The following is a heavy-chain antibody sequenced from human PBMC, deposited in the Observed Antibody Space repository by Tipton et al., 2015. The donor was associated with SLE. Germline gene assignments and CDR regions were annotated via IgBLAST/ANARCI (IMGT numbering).Heavy chain of an antibody. J-gene: IGHJ4*02. Sequence: QLVQSGPEVKKPGASVKVSCKASDYTFTNYGISWVQQAPGQGLEWMGWISVYNGNTNYAQKFQGRVTMTTDTSTSTAYMELRSLRSEDTAVYYCARLTGSYCFDYWGQGTVVTVSS. CDR3: ARLTGSYCFDY. V-gene: IGHV1-18*01. D-gene: IGHD1-26*01. CDR1: DYTFTNYG. CDR2: ISVYNGNT.